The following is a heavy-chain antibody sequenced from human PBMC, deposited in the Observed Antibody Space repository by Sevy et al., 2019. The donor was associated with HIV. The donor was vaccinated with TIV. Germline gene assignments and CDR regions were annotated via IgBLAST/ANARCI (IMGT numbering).Heavy chain of an antibody. Sequence: SETLSLTCTVSGGSISSGGYYWNWIRQHPGKGLEWIGYIYYSGSTYYYPSLKSRVTISVDTSKNQFSLKLSSVTAADTAVYYCARDTGGYSNNDDYYYYYMDVWGKGTTVTVSS. V-gene: IGHV4-31*03. J-gene: IGHJ6*03. CDR1: GGSISSGGYY. CDR3: ARDTGGYSNNDDYYYYYMDV. D-gene: IGHD4-4*01. CDR2: IYYSGST.